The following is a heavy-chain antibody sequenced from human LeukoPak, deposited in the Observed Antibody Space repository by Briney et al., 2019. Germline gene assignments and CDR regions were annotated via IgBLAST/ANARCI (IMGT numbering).Heavy chain of an antibody. CDR1: GGSISSNNW. CDR3: ACRWELSVRGVYDY. CDR2: IYHSGST. D-gene: IGHD3-10*01. Sequence: PSETLSLTCAVSGGSISSNNWWSWVRQSPGKGLEWIGEIYHSGSTNYNPSLKSRVTISVDKSKSQFSLKLSSVTAADTAVYYCACRWELSVRGVYDYWGQGTLVTVSS. V-gene: IGHV4-4*02. J-gene: IGHJ4*02.